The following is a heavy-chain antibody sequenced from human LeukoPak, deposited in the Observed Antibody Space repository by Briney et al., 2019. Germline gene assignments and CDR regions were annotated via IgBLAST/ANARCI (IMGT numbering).Heavy chain of an antibody. Sequence: GGSLRLSCAASGFTFSSYAMSWVRQAPGKGLEWVSGISGSGGSTYYADSVKGRFTISRDNSKNTLYLQMNSLRAEDTAIYYCAKEEYCSGGRCHDYWGQGTLVTVSS. D-gene: IGHD2-15*01. CDR1: GFTFSSYA. V-gene: IGHV3-23*01. CDR3: AKEEYCSGGRCHDY. CDR2: ISGSGGST. J-gene: IGHJ4*02.